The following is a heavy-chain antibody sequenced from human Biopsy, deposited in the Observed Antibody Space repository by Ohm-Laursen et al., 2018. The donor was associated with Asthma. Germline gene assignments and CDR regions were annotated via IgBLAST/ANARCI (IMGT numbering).Heavy chain of an antibody. CDR2: IYYSGST. CDR1: YGSITSRRYY. J-gene: IGHJ4*02. V-gene: IGHV4-31*03. Sequence: TLSLTSSVSYGSITSRRYYCTWLRKHPGKGLEWIGFIYYSGSTYYNPSLKTRVSITIDKSKNQFSMNLSSVTAAVKAVYKCARAEDYYDSGGYYRSFDYWGQGTMVTVSS. CDR3: ARAEDYYDSGGYYRSFDY. D-gene: IGHD3-22*01.